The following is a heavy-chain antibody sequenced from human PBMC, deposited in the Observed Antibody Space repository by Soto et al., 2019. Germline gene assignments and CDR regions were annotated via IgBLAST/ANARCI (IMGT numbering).Heavy chain of an antibody. Sequence: GASVKVSCKASGGTFSSYAISWVRQAPGQGLEWMGGIIPIFGTANYAQKFQGRVTITADESTSTAYMELSSLRSEDTAVYYCARDIVATIDRVTWYYGMDVWGQGTTVTVSS. J-gene: IGHJ6*02. CDR1: GGTFSSYA. D-gene: IGHD5-12*01. CDR3: ARDIVATIDRVTWYYGMDV. V-gene: IGHV1-69*13. CDR2: IIPIFGTA.